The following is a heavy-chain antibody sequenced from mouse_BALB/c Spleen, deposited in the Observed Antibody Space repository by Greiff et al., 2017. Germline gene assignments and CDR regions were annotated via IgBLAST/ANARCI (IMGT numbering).Heavy chain of an antibody. D-gene: IGHD1-2*01. V-gene: IGHV1-69*02. CDR1: GYTFTSYW. CDR3: ARRLLRLPFDY. Sequence: VQLQQPGAELVKPGASVKLSCKASGYTFTSYWMHWVKQRPGQGLEWIGEIDPSDSYTNYNQKFKGKATLTVDKSSSTAYMQLSSLTSEDSAVYYCARRLLRLPFDYWGQGTTLTVSS. CDR2: IDPSDSYT. J-gene: IGHJ2*01.